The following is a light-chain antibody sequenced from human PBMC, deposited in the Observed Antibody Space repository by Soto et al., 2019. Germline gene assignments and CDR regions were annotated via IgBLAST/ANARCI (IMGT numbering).Light chain of an antibody. CDR3: QQYYSIPIT. CDR1: QSVLYSSKNKNY. J-gene: IGKJ5*01. V-gene: IGKV4-1*01. CDR2: WAS. Sequence: DIVMTQSPDSLAVSLGERATINCKSSQSVLYSSKNKNYLAWYQQKPGQPPKLLIYWASTRESGVPDRFSGSGSGTDFTLTISSLQTEDVAVYYCQQYYSIPITFGQGTRLEIK.